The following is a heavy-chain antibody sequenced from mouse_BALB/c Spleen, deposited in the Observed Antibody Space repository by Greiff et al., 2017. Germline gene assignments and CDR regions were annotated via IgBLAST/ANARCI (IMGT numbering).Heavy chain of an antibody. CDR2: IAPGSGST. Sequence: DLVKPGASVKLSCKASGYTFTSYWINWIKQRPGQGLEWIGRIAPGSGSTYYNEMFKGTATLTVDTSSSTAYIQLSSLSSEDSAVYFCARGDSSGYGASMDYWGQGTSVTVSS. CDR1: GYTFTSYW. CDR3: ARGDSSGYGASMDY. J-gene: IGHJ4*01. D-gene: IGHD3-2*01. V-gene: IGHV1S41*01.